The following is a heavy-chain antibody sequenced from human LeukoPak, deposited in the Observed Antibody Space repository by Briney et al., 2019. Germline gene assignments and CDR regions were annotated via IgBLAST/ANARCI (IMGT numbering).Heavy chain of an antibody. CDR1: GDSISYFY. J-gene: IGHJ4*02. Sequence: SETLSLTCSVSGDSISYFYWSWIRQAAGKGLEWIGRIYSRGSADYNASLKSRVTMSVDTSKNQFSLKLSSVTAADTAVYYCARERYCSGGSCYLYFDYWGQGTLVTVSS. CDR3: ARERYCSGGSCYLYFDY. V-gene: IGHV4-4*07. CDR2: IYSRGSA. D-gene: IGHD2-15*01.